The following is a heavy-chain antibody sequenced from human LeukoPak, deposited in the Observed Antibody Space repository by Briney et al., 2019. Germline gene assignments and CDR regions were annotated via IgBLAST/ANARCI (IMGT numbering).Heavy chain of an antibody. CDR1: GFTFSSYS. CDR3: ARDKDILTGSFDY. D-gene: IGHD3-9*01. V-gene: IGHV3-21*01. CDR2: ISGSSSYI. J-gene: IGHJ4*02. Sequence: GRSLRLSCAASGFTFSSYSMNWVRQAPGKGLEWVSSISGSSSYIYYADLVKGRFTISRDNAKNSLYLQMNSLRAEDTAVYYCARDKDILTGSFDYWGQGTLVTVSS.